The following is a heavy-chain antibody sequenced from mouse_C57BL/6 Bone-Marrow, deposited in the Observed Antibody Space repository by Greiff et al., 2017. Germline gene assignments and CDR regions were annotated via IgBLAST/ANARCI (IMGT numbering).Heavy chain of an antibody. J-gene: IGHJ1*03. Sequence: VQLQQSGAELVRPGASVKLSFKASGYTFTDYYITWVKQRPGQGLEWIARIYPGSGNTYSNEKFKGKATLTAEKSSSTAYMQLSSLTSEDSAVYFCARRRTWRRDWYFDVWGTGTTVTVSS. V-gene: IGHV1-76*01. CDR3: ARRRTWRRDWYFDV. CDR2: IYPGSGNT. CDR1: GYTFTDYY.